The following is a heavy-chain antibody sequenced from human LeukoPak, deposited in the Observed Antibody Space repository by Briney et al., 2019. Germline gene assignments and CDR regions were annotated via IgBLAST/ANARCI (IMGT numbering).Heavy chain of an antibody. Sequence: SETLSLTCTVSGGSMKSYYWNWIRQPPGKGLEWIGYIYYSGSTNYNPSLKSRVTISVDTSKNQFSLKLSSVTAADTAVYYCARHKGSATSPRRIWWFDYWGQGTLVTVSS. V-gene: IGHV4-59*08. D-gene: IGHD2-8*02. CDR1: GGSMKSYY. CDR3: ARHKGSATSPRRIWWFDY. CDR2: IYYSGST. J-gene: IGHJ4*02.